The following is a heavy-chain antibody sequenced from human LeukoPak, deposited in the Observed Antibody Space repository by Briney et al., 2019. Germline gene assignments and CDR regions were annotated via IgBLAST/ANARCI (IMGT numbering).Heavy chain of an antibody. Sequence: SETLSLTCAVSGDSISSYYWSWIRQPPGKGLEWIGYRYYSGSTDYNPSLKSRVTISVDTSKNQFSLKLTSVTAADTAVYYCAGGYDWGATEYWGQGTLVTVSS. D-gene: IGHD5-12*01. V-gene: IGHV4-59*01. CDR3: AGGYDWGATEY. CDR2: RYYSGST. CDR1: GDSISSYY. J-gene: IGHJ4*02.